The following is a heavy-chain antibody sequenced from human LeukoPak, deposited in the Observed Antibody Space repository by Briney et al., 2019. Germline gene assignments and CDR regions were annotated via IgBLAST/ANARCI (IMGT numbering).Heavy chain of an antibody. D-gene: IGHD5-18*01. CDR3: ASGGYSFFY. V-gene: IGHV3-7*03. CDR2: IKQDGSEK. J-gene: IGHJ4*02. CDR1: GFSFSSYW. Sequence: GGSLRLSRAASGFSFSSYWMNWVRQAPGKGLEWVANIKQDGSEKYYMDSVKGRFTISRDNAKNSLYLQMNSLRAEDTAVYYCASGGYSFFYWGQGTLVTVSS.